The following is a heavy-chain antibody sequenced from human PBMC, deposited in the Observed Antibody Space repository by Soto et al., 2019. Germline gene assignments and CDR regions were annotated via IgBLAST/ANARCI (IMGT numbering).Heavy chain of an antibody. D-gene: IGHD3-10*01. CDR1: GYTFTGYY. CDR2: INPNSGGT. J-gene: IGHJ3*02. V-gene: IGHV1-2*04. CDR3: ARVNYYGSGSYYNNAFDI. Sequence: GVSVKVSCKASGYTFTGYYMHWVRQAPGQGLEWMGWINPNSGGTNYAQKFQGWVTMTRDTSISTAYMELSRLRSDDTAVYYCARVNYYGSGSYYNNAFDIRGQGTMVTVSS.